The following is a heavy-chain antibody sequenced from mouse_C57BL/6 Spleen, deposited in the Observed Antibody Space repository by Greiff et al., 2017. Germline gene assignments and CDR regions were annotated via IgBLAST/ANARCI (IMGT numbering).Heavy chain of an antibody. Sequence: QVQLQQPGAELVRPGSSVKLSCKASGYTFTSYWMHWVKQRPIQGLEWIGNIDPSDSETHYNQKFTDKATLTVDKSSSTAYMQLSSLTSEASAVYYCARSRDYYGLFAYWGQGTLVTVSA. CDR2: IDPSDSET. CDR1: GYTFTSYW. CDR3: ARSRDYYGLFAY. V-gene: IGHV1-52*01. D-gene: IGHD1-2*01. J-gene: IGHJ3*01.